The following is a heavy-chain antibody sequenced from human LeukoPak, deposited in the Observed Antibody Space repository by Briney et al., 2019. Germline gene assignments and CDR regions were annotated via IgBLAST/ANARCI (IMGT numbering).Heavy chain of an antibody. Sequence: GASVMVSCKASGYIFTNYAISWVRQAPGQGLEWMGWISAYNGNTNYAQKLQGRVTMTTDTSTSTAYMELRSLRSDDTAVYYCARDSTYLALDYWGQGTLVTVSS. CDR1: GYIFTNYA. CDR3: ARDSTYLALDY. V-gene: IGHV1-18*01. J-gene: IGHJ4*02. CDR2: ISAYNGNT.